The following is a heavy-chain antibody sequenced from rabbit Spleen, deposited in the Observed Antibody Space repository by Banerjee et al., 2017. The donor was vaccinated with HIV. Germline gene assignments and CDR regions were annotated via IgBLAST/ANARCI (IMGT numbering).Heavy chain of an antibody. CDR1: GFSFSSNHY. V-gene: IGHV1S45*01. J-gene: IGHJ4*01. D-gene: IGHD1-1*01. CDR2: IEGGSSAFS. Sequence: QEQLVESGGGLVQPEGSLTLTCKASGFSFSSNHYMCWVRQAPGKGLEWIACIEGGSSAFSYFASWAKGRFTISKTSSTTVTLQMTSLTAADTATYFCARDPTSNDYPDLWGQGTLVTVS. CDR3: ARDPTSNDYPDL.